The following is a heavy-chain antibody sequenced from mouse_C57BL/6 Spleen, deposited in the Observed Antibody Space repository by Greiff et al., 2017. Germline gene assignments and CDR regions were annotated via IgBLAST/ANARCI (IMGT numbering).Heavy chain of an antibody. D-gene: IGHD4-1*01. CDR2: IYPGDGDT. CDR3: ARGGLGSYYFDY. CDR1: GYAFSSSW. V-gene: IGHV1-82*01. Sequence: VQLQQSGPELVKPGASVKISCKASGYAFSSSWMNWVKQRPGKGLEWIGRIYPGDGDTNYNGKFKGKATLTADKSSSTSYMQRSSLTSEDSAVYFCARGGLGSYYFDYWGQGTTLTVSS. J-gene: IGHJ2*01.